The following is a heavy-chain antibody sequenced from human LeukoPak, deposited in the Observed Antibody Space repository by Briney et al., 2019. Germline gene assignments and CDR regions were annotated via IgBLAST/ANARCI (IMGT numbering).Heavy chain of an antibody. D-gene: IGHD6-19*01. CDR1: GFTFSSYG. V-gene: IGHV3-30*02. CDR2: IRYDGSNK. J-gene: IGHJ4*02. Sequence: PGGSLRLSCAASGFTFSSYGMHWVRQAPGKGVEWVAFIRYDGSNKYYADSVKGRFTISRDNSKNTLYLQMNSLRAEDTAVYYCAKEQRGIAVAGTDYWGQGTLVTVSS. CDR3: AKEQRGIAVAGTDY.